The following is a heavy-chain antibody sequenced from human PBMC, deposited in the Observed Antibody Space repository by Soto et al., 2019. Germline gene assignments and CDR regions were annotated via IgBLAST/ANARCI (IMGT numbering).Heavy chain of an antibody. CDR1: GGSFSGYY. V-gene: IGHV4-34*01. Sequence: SETLSLTCAGYGGSFSGYYWSWIRQTPGKGLEWLGEINHRGSTNYNPSLKSRVTISVDTSKNQFSLKLSSVTAADTAVYYCARAVRYPIVLMVYARSYFDDWGQGTLVTVSS. J-gene: IGHJ4*02. CDR3: ARAVRYPIVLMVYARSYFDD. CDR2: INHRGST. D-gene: IGHD2-8*01.